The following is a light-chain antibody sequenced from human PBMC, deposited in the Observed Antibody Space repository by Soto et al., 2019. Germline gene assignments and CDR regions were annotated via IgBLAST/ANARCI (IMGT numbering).Light chain of an antibody. CDR1: QSVSRS. CDR3: QQRSDWPFT. CDR2: EAS. Sequence: IVLTQSPATLSLSPWERATLSCRASQSVSRSFAWFQQIPGQPPRLLIYEASHRATDIPARFSGSGSGTDFTLTISSLEPEDFAVYYCQQRSDWPFTFGQGNDWRS. J-gene: IGKJ5*01. V-gene: IGKV3-11*01.